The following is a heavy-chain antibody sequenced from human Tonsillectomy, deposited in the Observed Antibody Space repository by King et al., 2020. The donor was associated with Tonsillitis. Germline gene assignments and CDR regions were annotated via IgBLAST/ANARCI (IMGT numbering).Heavy chain of an antibody. CDR2: IYPGDSDT. CDR1: GYSFTSYW. D-gene: IGHD6-19*01. J-gene: IGHJ5*02. V-gene: IGHV5-51*01. Sequence: VQLVESGAEVKKPGESLKISCKGSGYSFTSYWIGWVRQMPGKGLEWMGIIYPGDSDTRYSPSFQGQVTISADKSISTAYLQWSSLKASDTAMYYCARSTPYSSGWYRWFDPWGQGTLVTVSS. CDR3: ARSTPYSSGWYRWFDP.